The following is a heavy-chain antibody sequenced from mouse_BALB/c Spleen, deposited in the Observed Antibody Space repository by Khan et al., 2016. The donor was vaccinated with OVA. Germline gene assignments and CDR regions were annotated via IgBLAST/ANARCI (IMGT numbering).Heavy chain of an antibody. V-gene: IGHV1-4*01. CDR1: GYTFTTNT. J-gene: IGHJ4*01. CDR3: TRSRIEYTMDY. Sequence: VQLQESGAELARPGASVRMSCKASGYTFTTNTMHWVKQRPGQGLEWIGYINPRSGYTNYNQNFKDKATLTADKSSSTAYMQLSSLTSEDSAVYYCTRSRIEYTMDYWGQGTSVTVSS. D-gene: IGHD1-1*01. CDR2: INPRSGYT.